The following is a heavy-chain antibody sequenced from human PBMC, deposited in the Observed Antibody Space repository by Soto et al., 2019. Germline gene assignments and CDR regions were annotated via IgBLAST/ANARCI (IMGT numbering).Heavy chain of an antibody. D-gene: IGHD5-18*01. V-gene: IGHV3-21*01. CDR3: ARDQPGYSYGYGLGY. CDR2: ISSSSSYI. Sequence: EVQLVESGGGLVKPGGSLRLSCAGSGFTFSSYSMNWVRQAPGKVLEWVSSISSSSSYIYYADSVKGRFTISRDNAKNSLYLQMNSLRAEDTALYYCARDQPGYSYGYGLGYWGQGTLVTVSS. CDR1: GFTFSSYS. J-gene: IGHJ4*02.